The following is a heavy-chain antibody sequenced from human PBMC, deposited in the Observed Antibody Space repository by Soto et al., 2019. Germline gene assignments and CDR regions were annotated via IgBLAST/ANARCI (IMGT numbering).Heavy chain of an antibody. CDR3: ARYSPELWFGELSWFDP. CDR1: GGSISSSSYY. D-gene: IGHD3-10*01. V-gene: IGHV4-39*01. CDR2: IYYSGST. J-gene: IGHJ5*02. Sequence: QLQLQESGPGLVKPSETLSLTCTVSGGSISSSSYYWGWIRQPPGKGLEWIGSIYYSGSTYYNPSLKSRVTLPVDPSTNQFSLKLSSVTAADTAVYYCARYSPELWFGELSWFDPWGQGTLVTVSS.